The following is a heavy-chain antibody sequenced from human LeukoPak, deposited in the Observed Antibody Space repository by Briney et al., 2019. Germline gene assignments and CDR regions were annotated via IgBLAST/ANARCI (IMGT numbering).Heavy chain of an antibody. CDR3: ARGSYSSGTFPFDF. V-gene: IGHV5-51*01. CDR1: GYTFTSYW. Sequence: GESLKISCKGSGYTFTSYWIGWLRQMPGRGLEWMGSIYPGDSETRYSPSFQGQVTISADKSINTAYLHWSSLKASDTAMYYCARGSYSSGTFPFDFWGQATLVTVSS. CDR2: IYPGDSET. J-gene: IGHJ4*02. D-gene: IGHD3-10*01.